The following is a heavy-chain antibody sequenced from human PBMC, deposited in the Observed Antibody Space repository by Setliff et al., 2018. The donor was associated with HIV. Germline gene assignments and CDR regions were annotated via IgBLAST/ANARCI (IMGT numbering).Heavy chain of an antibody. V-gene: IGHV1-24*01. D-gene: IGHD3-22*01. J-gene: IGHJ4*02. CDR3: ATITFYYDSSGSQNKKSYFFDY. Sequence: ASVKVSCKVSGYTLAEISMHWVRQAPGKGLEWMGGFDPEDGEKVYAQRFQGTVTMTEDTSTDTACMELTSLTSEDTAVYYCATITFYYDSSGSQNKKSYFFDYWGQGTLVTVSS. CDR2: FDPEDGEK. CDR1: GYTLAEIS.